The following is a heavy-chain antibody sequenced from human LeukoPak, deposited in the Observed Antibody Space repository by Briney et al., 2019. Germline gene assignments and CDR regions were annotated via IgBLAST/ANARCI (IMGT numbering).Heavy chain of an antibody. CDR1: GGSISSYY. CDR2: IYYSGST. Sequence: SETLSLTCTVSGGSISSYYWSWIRQPPGKGLEWIGYIYYSGSTHYNPSLKSRVTISVDTSKNQFSLKLSSVTAADTAVYYCARESLVKHAFDIWGQGTMVTVSS. V-gene: IGHV4-59*01. CDR3: ARESLVKHAFDI. D-gene: IGHD2-21*01. J-gene: IGHJ3*02.